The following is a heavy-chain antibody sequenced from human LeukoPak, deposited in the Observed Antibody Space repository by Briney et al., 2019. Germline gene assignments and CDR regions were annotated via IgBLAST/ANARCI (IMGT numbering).Heavy chain of an antibody. D-gene: IGHD5-24*01. CDR1: GFTFSNAW. Sequence: GGSLRLSCAASGFTFSNAWMSWVRQAPGKGLEWVGRIKSKTDGGTTDYAAPVKGRFTISRDDSKNTLHLQMNSLRAEDTAVYYCARSLVEMATIGKISDAFDIWGQGTMVTVSS. CDR2: IKSKTDGGTT. J-gene: IGHJ3*02. V-gene: IGHV3-15*01. CDR3: ARSLVEMATIGKISDAFDI.